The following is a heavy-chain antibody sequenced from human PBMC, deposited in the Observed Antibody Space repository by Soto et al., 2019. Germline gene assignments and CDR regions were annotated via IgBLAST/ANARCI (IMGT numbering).Heavy chain of an antibody. CDR1: GDRFYSNGVA. J-gene: IGHJ3*01. D-gene: IGHD2-15*01. CDR3: ARGKYSGFNV. Sequence: SQNLSLTCAISGDRFYSNGVAWNWLRQSPARDREWLGRTWYRSNWSYDYAPSVKSRLTVNPDTSKNQFSLQLSSVTPEDTAVYYCARGKYSGFNVWGQGTRVTASS. CDR2: TWYRSNWSY. V-gene: IGHV6-1*01.